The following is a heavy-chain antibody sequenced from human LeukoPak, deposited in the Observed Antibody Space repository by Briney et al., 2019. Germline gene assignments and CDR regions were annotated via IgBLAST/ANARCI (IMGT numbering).Heavy chain of an antibody. CDR1: GFTFSSYA. Sequence: GGSLRLSCAASGFTFSSYAMHWVRQAPGKGLEWVAVISYDGSNKYYADSVKGRFTISRDNSKNTLYLQMNSLRAEDTAVYYCARDLGGSYYNPAFYFDYWGQGTLVTVSS. D-gene: IGHD1-26*01. J-gene: IGHJ4*02. CDR3: ARDLGGSYYNPAFYFDY. V-gene: IGHV3-30-3*01. CDR2: ISYDGSNK.